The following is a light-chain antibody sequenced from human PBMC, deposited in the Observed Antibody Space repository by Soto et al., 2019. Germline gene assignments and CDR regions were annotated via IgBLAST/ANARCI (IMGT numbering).Light chain of an antibody. CDR1: QDIRKD. V-gene: IGKV1-6*01. CDR2: TAS. Sequence: AIKMTQSPSSLSASVGDRVTITCRASQDIRKDLGWYQQKPGKAPKLLIYTASTLQSGVSPRFSGSGSGTDFALTISRLEPEDFAVYFCQQYGDSLWTFGQGTKVDIK. CDR3: QQYGDSLWT. J-gene: IGKJ1*01.